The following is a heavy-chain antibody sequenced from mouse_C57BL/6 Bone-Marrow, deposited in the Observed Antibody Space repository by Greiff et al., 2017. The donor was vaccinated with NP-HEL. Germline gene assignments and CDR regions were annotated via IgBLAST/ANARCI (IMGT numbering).Heavy chain of an antibody. CDR2: IYPGDGAT. J-gene: IGHJ1*03. CDR1: GYAFSSSW. CDR3: ARYYYGSSYHYWYFDV. D-gene: IGHD1-1*01. V-gene: IGHV1-82*01. Sequence: VQLQQSGPELVKPGASVKISCKASGYAFSSSWMNWVKQRPGKGLEWIGRIYPGDGATNYNGKFKGKATLTADKSSSTAYMQLSSLTSEDSAVYFCARYYYGSSYHYWYFDVWGTGTTVTVSS.